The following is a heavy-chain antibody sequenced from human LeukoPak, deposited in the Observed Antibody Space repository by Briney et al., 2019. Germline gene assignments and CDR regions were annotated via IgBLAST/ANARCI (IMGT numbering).Heavy chain of an antibody. J-gene: IGHJ5*02. V-gene: IGHV4-39*07. CDR2: IYYSGST. CDR3: ARILMVYAIRFDP. D-gene: IGHD2-8*01. CDR1: GGSISSSSYY. Sequence: SETLSLTCTVSGGSISSSSYYWGWIRQPPGKGLEWIGSIYYSGSTYYNPSLKSRVTISVDTSKNQFSLKLSSVTAADTAVYYCARILMVYAIRFDPWGQGTLVTVSS.